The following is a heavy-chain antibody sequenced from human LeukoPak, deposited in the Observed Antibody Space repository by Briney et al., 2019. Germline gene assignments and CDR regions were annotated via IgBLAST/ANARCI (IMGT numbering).Heavy chain of an antibody. CDR1: GFTFSSYG. CDR3: AKDNDYGDSPFDY. CDR2: IRYDGSNK. Sequence: GGSLRLSCAASGFTFSSYGMHWVRQAPGKGLEWVAFIRYDGSNKYYADSVKGRFTISRDNSKNTLYLQMNSLRAEDTAVYYCAKDNDYGDSPFDYWGQGTLVTVSS. V-gene: IGHV3-30*02. J-gene: IGHJ4*02. D-gene: IGHD4-17*01.